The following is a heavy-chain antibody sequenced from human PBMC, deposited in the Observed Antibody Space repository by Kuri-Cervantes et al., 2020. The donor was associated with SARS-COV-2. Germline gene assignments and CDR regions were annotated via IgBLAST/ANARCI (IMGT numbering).Heavy chain of an antibody. J-gene: IGHJ3*02. CDR3: ARGSGILLWFREAPHAFDI. Sequence: GGSLRLSCAASGFTFSSYAMHWVRQAPGKGLEWVAVISYDGSNKYYADSVKGRFTISRDNSKNTLYLQMNSLRAEDTAVYYCARGSGILLWFREAPHAFDIWGQGTMVTVSS. CDR1: GFTFSSYA. CDR2: ISYDGSNK. V-gene: IGHV3-30*01. D-gene: IGHD3-10*01.